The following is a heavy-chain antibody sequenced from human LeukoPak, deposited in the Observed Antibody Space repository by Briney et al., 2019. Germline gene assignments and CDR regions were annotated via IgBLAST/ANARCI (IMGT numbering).Heavy chain of an antibody. D-gene: IGHD6-13*01. CDR3: ASGRQLGY. V-gene: IGHV3-7*01. CDR1: GFSFSNYW. J-gene: IGHJ4*02. CDR2: IKEAGSEK. Sequence: GGSLRLSCAASGFSFSNYWMSWVRQAPGRGLEGVDNIKEAGSEKYYVDSVKGRFPISRDTARNSLYLQMNSLRAEDTAVYYCASGRQLGYWGQGTLVTVSS.